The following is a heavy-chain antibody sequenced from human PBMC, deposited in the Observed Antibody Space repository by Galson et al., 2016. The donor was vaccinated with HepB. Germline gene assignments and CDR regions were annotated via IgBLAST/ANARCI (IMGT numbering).Heavy chain of an antibody. CDR2: MFYTGTT. D-gene: IGHD4-11*01. Sequence: SETLSLTCTVSGGSIRSSDSYWGWIRQPPGKGLECIGSMFYTGTTYFNPSLKSRVTISVDTSKNQFSLKLRSVTAADTAVYFCARLTLNEHSNNWFDPWGQGTLVTVSS. J-gene: IGHJ5*02. CDR3: ARLTLNEHSNNWFDP. CDR1: GGSIRSSDSY. V-gene: IGHV4-39*07.